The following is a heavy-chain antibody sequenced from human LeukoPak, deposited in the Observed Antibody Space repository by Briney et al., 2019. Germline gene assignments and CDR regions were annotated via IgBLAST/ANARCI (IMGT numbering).Heavy chain of an antibody. CDR1: GFTFSSYT. Sequence: GGSLRLSCAASGFTFSSYTLQWVRQAPGKGLEWVAVISYDGSNKYYADSVKGRFTISRDNSKNTLYLQMNSLRAEDTAVYYCAKDGLPAAVEYYFDYWGQGTLVTVSS. CDR2: ISYDGSNK. V-gene: IGHV3-30-3*01. J-gene: IGHJ4*02. D-gene: IGHD2-2*01. CDR3: AKDGLPAAVEYYFDY.